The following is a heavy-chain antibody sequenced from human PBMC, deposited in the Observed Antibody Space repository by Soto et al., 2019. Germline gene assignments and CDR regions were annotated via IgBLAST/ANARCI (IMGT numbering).Heavy chain of an antibody. CDR3: ARAGSGSYDAFDI. V-gene: IGHV3-33*01. J-gene: IGHJ3*02. CDR2: IWYDGSNK. CDR1: GFTFSSYG. D-gene: IGHD3-10*01. Sequence: QVQLVESGGGVVQPGRSLRLSCAASGFTFSSYGMHWVRQAPGKGLEWVAVIWYDGSNKYYADSVKGRFTISRDNSKNTLYQQMNSLRAEDTAVYYCARAGSGSYDAFDIWGQGTMVTVSS.